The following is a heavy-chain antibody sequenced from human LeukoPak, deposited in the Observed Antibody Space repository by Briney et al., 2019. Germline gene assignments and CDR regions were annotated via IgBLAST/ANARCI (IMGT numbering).Heavy chain of an antibody. Sequence: PSETLSLTCTVSGGSISSYYWSWIRQPPGKGLEWIGYIYYSGSTNYNPSLKSRVTISVDTSKNQFSLKLSSVTAADTAVYYCARHMAEYSSSWYPFDYWGQGTLVTVSS. J-gene: IGHJ4*02. CDR1: GGSISSYY. D-gene: IGHD6-13*01. CDR2: IYYSGST. V-gene: IGHV4-59*08. CDR3: ARHMAEYSSSWYPFDY.